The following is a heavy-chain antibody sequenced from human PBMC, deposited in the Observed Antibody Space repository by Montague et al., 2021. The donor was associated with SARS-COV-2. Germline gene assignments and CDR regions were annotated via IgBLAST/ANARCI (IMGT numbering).Heavy chain of an antibody. CDR1: GDSVWSNTGA. Sequence: CAISGDSVWSNTGAWNWIRQSPSGGLEWLGRTNHRSKWISDYATSVEGRISIDPDTSKNQFFLHLRSVTPEDTGVYYCVRDTGSAQAGFDAWGQGTLVTVSS. J-gene: IGHJ4*02. V-gene: IGHV6-1*01. CDR2: TNHRSKWIS. D-gene: IGHD4-17*01. CDR3: VRDTGSAQAGFDA.